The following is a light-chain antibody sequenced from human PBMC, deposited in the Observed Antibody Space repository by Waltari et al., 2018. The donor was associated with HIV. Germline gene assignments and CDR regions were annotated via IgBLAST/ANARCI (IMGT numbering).Light chain of an antibody. CDR2: VGTGGIVG. J-gene: IGLJ1*01. CDR3: GADLGSGSNFVYV. Sequence: QPVLTQPPSASASLGASVTLTCTLSSGSGNYKVDWYQQRPGKGPRFVMRVGTGGIVGSKGDGIPDRFSVLGSGLNRYLTIKNIQEEDESDYHCGADLGSGSNFVYVFGTGTKVTVL. V-gene: IGLV9-49*01. CDR1: SGSGNYK.